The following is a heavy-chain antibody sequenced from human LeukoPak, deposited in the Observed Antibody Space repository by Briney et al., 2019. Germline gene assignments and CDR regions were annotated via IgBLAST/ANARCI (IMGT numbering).Heavy chain of an antibody. D-gene: IGHD2-2*01. J-gene: IGHJ4*02. V-gene: IGHV4-59*08. CDR1: GGSISSYY. CDR2: IYYSGST. Sequence: SETLSLTCTVSGGSISSYYWSWIRQPPGKGLEWIGYIYYSGSTSYNPSLKSRVTISVDTSKNQFSLKLSSVTAADTAVYYCARRGYCSSTSCWIFDYWGQGTLVTVSS. CDR3: ARRGYCSSTSCWIFDY.